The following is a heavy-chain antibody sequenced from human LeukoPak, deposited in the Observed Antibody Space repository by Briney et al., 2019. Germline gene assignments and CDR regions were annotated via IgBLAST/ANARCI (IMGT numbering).Heavy chain of an antibody. CDR1: GVSISSYY. Sequence: SETLSLTCTVSGVSISSYYWSWIRQPAGKGLEWIGRIHTSGSTNYNPSLKSRVTMSVDTSKNQFSLKVNSVTAADTAVYYCARGVYGYSYGLDVWGKGTTVTVSS. V-gene: IGHV4-4*07. D-gene: IGHD5-18*01. CDR3: ARGVYGYSYGLDV. CDR2: IHTSGST. J-gene: IGHJ6*04.